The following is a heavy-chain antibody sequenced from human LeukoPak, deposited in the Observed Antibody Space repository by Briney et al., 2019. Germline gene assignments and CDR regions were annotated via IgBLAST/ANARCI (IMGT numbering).Heavy chain of an antibody. D-gene: IGHD3-22*01. CDR1: GYSFTSYW. V-gene: IGHV5-51*01. Sequence: GESLKISCKGSGYSFTSYWIGWVRQMPGKGLEWMGIIYPGDSDTRYSPSFQGQVTISADKSISTAYLQWSSLKASDTAMYYCARHFRRFYYDSSGYGDYWGQGTLVTVSS. J-gene: IGHJ4*02. CDR3: ARHFRRFYYDSSGYGDY. CDR2: IYPGDSDT.